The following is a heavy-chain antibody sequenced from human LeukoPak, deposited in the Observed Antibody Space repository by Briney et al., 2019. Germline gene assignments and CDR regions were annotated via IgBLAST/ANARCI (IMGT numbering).Heavy chain of an antibody. V-gene: IGHV3-30-3*01. CDR1: GFTFSSYA. CDR2: ISYDGSNK. J-gene: IGHJ6*02. D-gene: IGHD6-13*01. CDR3: AKDPHSSSWYPNSYYYYGMDV. Sequence: GALRLSCAASGFTFSSYAMHWVRQAPGKGLEWVAVISYDGSNKYYADSVKGRFTISRDNSKNTLYLQMNSLRAEDTAVYYCAKDPHSSSWYPNSYYYYGMDVWSQGTTVTVSS.